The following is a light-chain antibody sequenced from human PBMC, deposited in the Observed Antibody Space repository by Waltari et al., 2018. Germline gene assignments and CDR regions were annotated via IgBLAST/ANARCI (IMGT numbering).Light chain of an antibody. CDR2: SNN. J-gene: IGLJ2*01. V-gene: IGLV1-44*01. CDR1: SPNIGRNT. Sequence: QSVLTQPPSASGTPGPRGTISCSGSSPNIGRNTVNWYQQLPGTAPKLLIYSNNQRPSGVPDRFSGSKSGTSASLAISGLQSEDEADYYCAAWDDSLNGVVFGGGTKLTVL. CDR3: AAWDDSLNGVV.